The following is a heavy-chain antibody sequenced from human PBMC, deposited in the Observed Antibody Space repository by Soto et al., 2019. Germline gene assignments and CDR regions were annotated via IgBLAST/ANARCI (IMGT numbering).Heavy chain of an antibody. J-gene: IGHJ4*02. V-gene: IGHV3-30*18. Sequence: QVQLVESGGGVVQPGRSLRLSCAASGFTFSSYGMHWVRQAPGKGLEWVAVISYDGSNKYYADSVKGRFTISRDNSKNTLYQQMNSLRAEDTAVYYCAKDLSGPVTTFLFDYWGQGTLVTVSS. CDR1: GFTFSSYG. CDR3: AKDLSGPVTTFLFDY. D-gene: IGHD4-17*01. CDR2: ISYDGSNK.